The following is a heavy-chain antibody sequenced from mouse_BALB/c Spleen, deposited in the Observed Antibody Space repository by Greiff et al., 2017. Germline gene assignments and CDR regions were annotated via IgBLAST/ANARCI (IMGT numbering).Heavy chain of an antibody. V-gene: IGHV5-9-4*01. Sequence: EVKLMESGGGLVKPGGSLKLSCAASGFTFSSYAMPWVRQSPEKRLEWVAEISSGGSYTYYPDTVTGRFTITRDNAKNTLYLEMSSLRSEDTAMYYCARETSESYAMDYWGQGTSVTVSS. CDR2: ISSGGSYT. CDR3: ARETSESYAMDY. CDR1: GFTFSSYA. J-gene: IGHJ4*01.